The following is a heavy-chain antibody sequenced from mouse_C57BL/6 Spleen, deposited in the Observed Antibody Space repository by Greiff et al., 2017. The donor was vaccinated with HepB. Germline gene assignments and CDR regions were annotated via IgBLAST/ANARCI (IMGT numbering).Heavy chain of an antibody. CDR3: ARRSLYYGSSWYFDV. CDR2: ISSGGSYT. CDR1: GFTFSSYG. V-gene: IGHV5-6*01. Sequence: EVQGVESGGDLVKPGGSLKLSCAASGFTFSSYGMSWVRQTPDKRLEWVATISSGGSYTYYPDSVKGRFTISRDNAKNTLYLQMSSLKSEDTAMYYCARRSLYYGSSWYFDVWGTGTTVTVSS. J-gene: IGHJ1*03. D-gene: IGHD1-1*01.